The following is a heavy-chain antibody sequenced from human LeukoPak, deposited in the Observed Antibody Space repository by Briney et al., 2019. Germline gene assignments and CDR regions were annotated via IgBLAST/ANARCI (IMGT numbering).Heavy chain of an antibody. CDR3: AKPHFDY. J-gene: IGHJ4*02. V-gene: IGHV3-30*02. CDR1: GFTVSSYA. CDR2: IRLDGSNK. Sequence: GGSLRLSCAASGFTVSSYAMSWVRQAPGKGLEWVAFIRLDGSNKYYADSVRGRFTISRDNSKNTLYLQMNSLRAEDTALYYCAKPHFDYWGQGTLVTVSS.